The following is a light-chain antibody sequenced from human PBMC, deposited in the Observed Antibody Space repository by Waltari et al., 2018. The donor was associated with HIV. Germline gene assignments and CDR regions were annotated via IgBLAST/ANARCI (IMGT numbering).Light chain of an antibody. CDR1: NIGSKS. V-gene: IGLV3-21*02. J-gene: IGLJ2*01. Sequence: SYVLTQPPSVSVAPGQTARITCGGNNIGSKSVHWDQQKPGQAPVLVVYDDSDRPSGIPERFSGSNSGNTATLTISRVEAGDEADYYCQVWDSSSDHTRVFGGGTKLTVL. CDR2: DDS. CDR3: QVWDSSSDHTRV.